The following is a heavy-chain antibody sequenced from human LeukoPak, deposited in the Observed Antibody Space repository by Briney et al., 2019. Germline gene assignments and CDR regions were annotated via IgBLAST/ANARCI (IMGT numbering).Heavy chain of an antibody. V-gene: IGHV3-11*04. CDR2: ISSSGSTI. Sequence: AGGSLRLSSSACAFTFSDYYMSWIRQAPGQGLEWVSYISSSGSTIYYADSVKGRFTISRDNAKNSLYLQMNSLRAEDTAVYYCARVGYCSSTSCYGDYYYYYMDVWGKGTTVTVSS. CDR3: ARVGYCSSTSCYGDYYYYYMDV. CDR1: AFTFSDYY. D-gene: IGHD2-2*01. J-gene: IGHJ6*03.